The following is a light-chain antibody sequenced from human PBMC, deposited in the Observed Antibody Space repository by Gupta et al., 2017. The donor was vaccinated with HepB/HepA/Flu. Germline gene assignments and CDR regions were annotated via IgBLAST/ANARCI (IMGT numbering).Light chain of an antibody. V-gene: IGKV1-39*01. CDR1: QSISSY. CDR3: QQSYSSPQIT. CDR2: AAS. J-gene: IGKJ5*01. Sequence: DIQMTQSPSSLSASVGDRVTITCRASQSISSYLNWYQHKPGKAPKLLIYAASSLQSGVPSRFSVSGSGTDFTLTISSLQPEDFATYYCQQSYSSPQITFGQGTRLEIK.